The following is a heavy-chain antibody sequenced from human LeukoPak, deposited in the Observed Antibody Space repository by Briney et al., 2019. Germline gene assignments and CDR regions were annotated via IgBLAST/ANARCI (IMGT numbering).Heavy chain of an antibody. CDR1: GFTFSSYA. J-gene: IGHJ4*02. CDR3: AYADNNGWYYFDY. V-gene: IGHV3-23*01. D-gene: IGHD6-19*01. Sequence: QSGGSLRLSCAVSGFTFSSYAMTWVRQAPGKGLEWVSAISGTGANTYYADSVKGRFTTSRDNPRSTLYLQMNSLSNEGTAVYYCAYADNNGWYYFDYWGQGTLVTVSS. CDR2: ISGTGANT.